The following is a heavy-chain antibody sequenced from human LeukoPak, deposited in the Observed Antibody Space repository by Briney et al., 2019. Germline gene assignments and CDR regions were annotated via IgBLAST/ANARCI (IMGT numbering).Heavy chain of an antibody. CDR1: GYTFTSYY. CDR2: INPSGGST. J-gene: IGHJ6*02. Sequence: ASVKVSCKASGYTFTSYYMHWVRQAPGQGLEWMGIINPSGGSTSYAQKFQGRVTMTRDTSTSTVYMELSSLRSEDTAVYYCARDPGERTVTTVYYYYGMDVWGQGTMVTVSS. CDR3: ARDPGERTVTTVYYYYGMDV. V-gene: IGHV1-46*01. D-gene: IGHD4-17*01.